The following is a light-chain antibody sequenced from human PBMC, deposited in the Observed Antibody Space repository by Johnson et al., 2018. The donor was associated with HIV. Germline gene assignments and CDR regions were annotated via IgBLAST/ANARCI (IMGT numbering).Light chain of an antibody. CDR1: SSNIGTNY. CDR2: ENN. Sequence: QSVLTQPPSVSAAPGQKVTVSCSGSSSNIGTNYVSWYQHLPGTAPKLLIYENNKRPSGIPDRFSDSKSGTSATMGITGLQTGDAADYYCATWDTSLSAGGVFGTGTKVTVL. J-gene: IGLJ1*01. V-gene: IGLV1-51*02. CDR3: ATWDTSLSAGGV.